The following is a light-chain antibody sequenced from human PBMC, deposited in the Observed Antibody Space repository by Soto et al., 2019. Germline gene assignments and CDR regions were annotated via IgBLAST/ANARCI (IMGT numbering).Light chain of an antibody. CDR3: SSYTSSSVV. J-gene: IGLJ2*01. V-gene: IGLV2-14*01. CDR1: SSDVGGYNY. CDR2: DVS. Sequence: QSVLTQPASVSGSPGQSITISCTGTSSDVGGYNYVSWYQQHPGKAPKLMIYDVSNRPSGVSNRFSGSKFGNTASLTISGLQAEDEADYYCSSYTSSSVVFGGGTKLTVL.